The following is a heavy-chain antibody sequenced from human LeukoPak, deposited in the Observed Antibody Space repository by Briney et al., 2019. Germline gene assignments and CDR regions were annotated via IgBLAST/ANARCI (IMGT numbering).Heavy chain of an antibody. V-gene: IGHV4-30-4*01. CDR1: GGSISSGDYY. Sequence: SETLSLTCTVSGGSISSGDYYWSWIRQPPGKGLEWIGYIYYSGSTYYNPSLKSRVTISVDTSKNQFSLKLSSVTAADTAVYYCARDGTELDTAMSSLVVLGPIWGQGTTVTVSS. D-gene: IGHD5-18*01. CDR3: ARDGTELDTAMSSLVVLGPI. CDR2: IYYSGST. J-gene: IGHJ6*02.